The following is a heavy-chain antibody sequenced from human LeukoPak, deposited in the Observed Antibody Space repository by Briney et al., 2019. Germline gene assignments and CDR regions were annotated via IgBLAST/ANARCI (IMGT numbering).Heavy chain of an antibody. J-gene: IGHJ4*02. CDR1: GFTFSSYE. CDR3: ARVNIVVVPAEAYFDY. Sequence: PGGSLRLSCAASGFTFSSYEMNWVRQAPGKGLEWVSYISSSGSTIYYADPVKGRFTISRDNAKNSLYLQMNSLRAEDTAVYYCARVNIVVVPAEAYFDYWGQGTLVTVSS. CDR2: ISSSGSTI. V-gene: IGHV3-48*03. D-gene: IGHD2-2*01.